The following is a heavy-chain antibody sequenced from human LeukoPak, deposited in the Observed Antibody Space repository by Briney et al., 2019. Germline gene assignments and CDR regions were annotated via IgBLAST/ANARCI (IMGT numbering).Heavy chain of an antibody. D-gene: IGHD5-24*01. CDR1: GGSISSGDYY. CDR3: ARHGGWLQHPHNWFDP. V-gene: IGHV4-30-4*01. J-gene: IGHJ5*02. CDR2: IYYSGST. Sequence: PSETLPLTCTVSGGSISSGDYYRSWIRQPPGKGLEWIGYIYYSGSTYYNPSLKSRVTISVDTSKNQFSLKLSSVTAADTAVYYCARHGGWLQHPHNWFDPWGQGTLVTVSS.